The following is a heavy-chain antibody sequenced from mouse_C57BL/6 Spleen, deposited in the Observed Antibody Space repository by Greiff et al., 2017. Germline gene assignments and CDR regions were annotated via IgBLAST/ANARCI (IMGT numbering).Heavy chain of an antibody. Sequence: VKLQQPGAELVKPGASVKLSCKASGYTFTSYWMHWVKQRPGQGLEWIGMIHPNSGSTNYNEKFKSKATLTVDKSSSTAYMQLSSLTSEDSAVYYWARGRDPGWFADWGQGTLVTVSA. CDR1: GYTFTSYW. CDR3: ARGRDPGWFAD. CDR2: IHPNSGST. D-gene: IGHD3-3*01. J-gene: IGHJ3*01. V-gene: IGHV1-64*01.